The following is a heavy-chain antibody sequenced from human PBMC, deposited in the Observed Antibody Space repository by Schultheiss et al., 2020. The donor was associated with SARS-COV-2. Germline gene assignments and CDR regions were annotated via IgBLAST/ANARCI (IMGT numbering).Heavy chain of an antibody. J-gene: IGHJ4*02. CDR1: GGSISSGGYY. D-gene: IGHD4-17*01. CDR2: VYYSGNT. CDR3: ARGDGHYGLGRMDY. V-gene: IGHV4-31*03. Sequence: SETLSLTCTVSGGSISSGGYYWSWIRQHPGKGLEWIGCVYYSGNTNYNPSLKSRLTISVDTSKNQFSLKLSSVTAADSAVYYCARGDGHYGLGRMDYWGQGTLVTVSS.